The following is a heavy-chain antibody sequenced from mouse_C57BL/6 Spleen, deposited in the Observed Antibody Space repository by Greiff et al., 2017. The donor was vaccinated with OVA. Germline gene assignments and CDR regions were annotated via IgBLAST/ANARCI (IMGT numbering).Heavy chain of an antibody. V-gene: IGHV5-16*01. CDR3: ARVLYYSNYEYYAMDY. J-gene: IGHJ4*01. Sequence: DVQLVESEGGLVQPGSSMKLSCTASGFTFSDYYMAWVRQVPEKGLEWVANINYDGSSTYYLDSLKSRFIISRDNAKNILYLQMSSLKSEDTATYYCARVLYYSNYEYYAMDYWGQGTSVTVSS. CDR1: GFTFSDYY. CDR2: INYDGSST. D-gene: IGHD2-5*01.